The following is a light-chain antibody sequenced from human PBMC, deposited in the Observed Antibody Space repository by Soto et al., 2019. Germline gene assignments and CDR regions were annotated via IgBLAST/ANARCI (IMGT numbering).Light chain of an antibody. J-gene: IGKJ5*01. CDR2: GAS. CDR1: QSVGSNY. Sequence: EIVLTQSPGTLSLSPGERATLSCRASQSVGSNYLAWYQQTPGQAPRLLIHGASTRATGIPDWFSGSGSGTDFTLTLSRLESEDSAVYYCHQYASSPLTFGQGTRLEIK. V-gene: IGKV3-20*01. CDR3: HQYASSPLT.